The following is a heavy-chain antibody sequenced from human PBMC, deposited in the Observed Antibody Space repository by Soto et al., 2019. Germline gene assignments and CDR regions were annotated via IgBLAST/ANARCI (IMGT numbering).Heavy chain of an antibody. CDR3: ARDGVDTAMVSHWFDP. D-gene: IGHD5-18*01. CDR2: IIPIFGTA. CDR1: GGTFSSYA. J-gene: IGHJ5*02. V-gene: IGHV1-69*13. Sequence: GASVKVSCKASGGTFSSYAISWVRQAPGQGLGWMGGIIPIFGTANYAQKFQGRVTITADESTSTAYMELSSLRSEDTAVYYCARDGVDTAMVSHWFDPWGQGTLVTVSS.